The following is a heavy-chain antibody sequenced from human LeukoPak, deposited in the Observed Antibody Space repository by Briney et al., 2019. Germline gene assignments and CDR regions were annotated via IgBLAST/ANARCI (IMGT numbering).Heavy chain of an antibody. V-gene: IGHV1-18*04. CDR2: ISAYNGNT. J-gene: IGHJ3*02. CDR1: GYTFIGHY. Sequence: ASVKVSCKTSGYTFIGHYMHWVRQAPGQGLEWMGWISAYNGNTNYAQKLQGRVTMTTDTSTSTAYMELRSLRSDDTAVYYCARETYPDAFDIWGQGTMVTVSS. CDR3: ARETYPDAFDI. D-gene: IGHD2-2*01.